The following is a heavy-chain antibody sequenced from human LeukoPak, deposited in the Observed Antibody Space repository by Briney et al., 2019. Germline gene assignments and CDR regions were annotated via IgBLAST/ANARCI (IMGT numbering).Heavy chain of an antibody. J-gene: IGHJ3*02. Sequence: ASVKVSCKASGGTFSSYAISWVRQAPGQGLEWMGGIIPIFGTANYAQKFQGRVTITADESTSTAYMELSSLRSEDTAVYYCAREPPGPSSAAGTAHAFDIWGQGTMVTVSS. CDR1: GGTFSSYA. CDR3: AREPPGPSSAAGTAHAFDI. CDR2: IIPIFGTA. D-gene: IGHD6-13*01. V-gene: IGHV1-69*01.